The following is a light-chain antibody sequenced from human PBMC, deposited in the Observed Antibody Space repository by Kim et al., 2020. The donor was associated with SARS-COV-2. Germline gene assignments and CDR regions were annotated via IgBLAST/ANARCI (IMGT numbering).Light chain of an antibody. CDR2: GAS. CDR1: QSVSSN. V-gene: IGKV3-15*01. Sequence: EIVMTQSPATLSVSPGERATLSCRASQSVSSNLAWYQQKAGQAPRLLIYGASTRATGIPSRFSGSGSGTEFTLTISSLQSEDSAVYSCQQYNNWPYTLGQGTKLEI. J-gene: IGKJ2*01. CDR3: QQYNNWPYT.